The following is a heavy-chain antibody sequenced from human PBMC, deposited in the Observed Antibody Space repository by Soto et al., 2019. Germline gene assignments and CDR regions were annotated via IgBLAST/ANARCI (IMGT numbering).Heavy chain of an antibody. J-gene: IGHJ5*02. CDR3: ARLMYYYDSSGYYSGWFDP. V-gene: IGHV5-51*01. CDR1: GYSFTSYW. D-gene: IGHD3-22*01. Sequence: PGESLKISCKGSGYSFTSYWIGWVRQMPGKGLEWMGIIYPGDSDTRYSPSFQGQVTISADKSISTAYLQWSSLKASDTAMYCCARLMYYYDSSGYYSGWFDPWGQGTLVTVSS. CDR2: IYPGDSDT.